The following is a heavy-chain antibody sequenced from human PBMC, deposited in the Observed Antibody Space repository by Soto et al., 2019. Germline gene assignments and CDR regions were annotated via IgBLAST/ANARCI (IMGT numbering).Heavy chain of an antibody. Sequence: PGGSLRLSCAASGFTFSSYGMHWVRQAPGKGLEWVAVISYDGSNKYYADSVKGRFTISRDNSKNTLYLQMNSLRAEDTAVYYCAKDSWGQRQWLVPDFDYWGQGT. CDR3: AKDSWGQRQWLVPDFDY. D-gene: IGHD6-19*01. J-gene: IGHJ4*02. CDR2: ISYDGSNK. CDR1: GFTFSSYG. V-gene: IGHV3-30*18.